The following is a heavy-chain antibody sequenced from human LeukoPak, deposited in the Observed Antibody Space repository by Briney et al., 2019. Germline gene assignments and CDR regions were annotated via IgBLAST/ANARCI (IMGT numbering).Heavy chain of an antibody. CDR3: ARVDANQYYYDSSGPRPLDY. V-gene: IGHV1-46*01. CDR2: INPSGGST. Sequence: ASVKVSCKASGYTFTSYYMHWVRQAPGQGLEWMGIINPSGGSTSYAQKFQGRVTMTRDTSTSTVYMELSSLRSEDTAVYYCARVDANQYYYDSSGPRPLDYWGQGTLATVSS. J-gene: IGHJ4*02. CDR1: GYTFTSYY. D-gene: IGHD3-22*01.